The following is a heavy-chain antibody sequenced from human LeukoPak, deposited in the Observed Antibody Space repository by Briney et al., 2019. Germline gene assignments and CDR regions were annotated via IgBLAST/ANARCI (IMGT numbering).Heavy chain of an antibody. CDR2: ISYDGTNK. V-gene: IGHV3-30*18. D-gene: IGHD2-8*02. CDR3: AKEPTGGFDI. J-gene: IGHJ3*02. Sequence: GGSLGLSCAASGFTFSSYGMQWVRQAPGKWLEWVALISYDGTNKYYADSVKGRFTISRDNSKNTLYLQMNSLRPEDTALYYCAKEPTGGFDIWGQGTMVTVSS. CDR1: GFTFSSYG.